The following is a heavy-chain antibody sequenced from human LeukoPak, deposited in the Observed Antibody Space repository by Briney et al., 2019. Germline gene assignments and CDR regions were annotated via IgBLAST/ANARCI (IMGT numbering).Heavy chain of an antibody. CDR1: GDSIISSSYY. J-gene: IGHJ4*02. Sequence: PSETLSLTCTVSGDSIISSSYYWGWIRQPPGKGLEWIGSIYYSGSTYYNPSLKSRVTISVDTSKNQFSLKLNSVTAADTAVYYCARRRIVATIDSWGQGTLVTVSS. CDR3: ARRRIVATIDS. D-gene: IGHD5-12*01. CDR2: IYYSGST. V-gene: IGHV4-39*01.